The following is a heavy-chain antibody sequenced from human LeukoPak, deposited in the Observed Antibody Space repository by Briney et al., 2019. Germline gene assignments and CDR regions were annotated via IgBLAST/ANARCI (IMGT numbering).Heavy chain of an antibody. Sequence: SETLSLTCTVSGGSISGYYWSWIRQPPGKELEWIGYIYYSGITNYNPSLRSRLTISVDTSRNQSSLELSSVTAADTAVYYCARQHPSGRGSGLDYWGQGTLAIVSS. V-gene: IGHV4-59*08. J-gene: IGHJ4*02. CDR1: GGSISGYY. CDR2: IYYSGIT. CDR3: ARQHPSGRGSGLDY. D-gene: IGHD2-15*01.